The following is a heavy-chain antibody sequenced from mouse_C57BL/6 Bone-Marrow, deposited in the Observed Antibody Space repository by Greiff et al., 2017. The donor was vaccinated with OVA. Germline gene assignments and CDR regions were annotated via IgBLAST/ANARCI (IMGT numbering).Heavy chain of an antibody. D-gene: IGHD1-1*01. CDR1: GYTFTDYN. CDR3: ARTPYYGRAMDY. V-gene: IGHV1-18*01. CDR2: INPNNGGT. Sequence: EVQLQQSGPELVKPGASVKIPCKASGYTFTDYNMDWVKQSHGKSLEWIGDINPNNGGTIYNQKFKGKATLTVDKSSSTAYMELRSLTSEDTAVYDCARTPYYGRAMDYWGQGTSVTVSS. J-gene: IGHJ4*01.